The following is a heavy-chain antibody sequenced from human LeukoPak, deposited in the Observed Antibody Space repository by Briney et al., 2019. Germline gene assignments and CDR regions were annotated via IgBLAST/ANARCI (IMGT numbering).Heavy chain of an antibody. J-gene: IGHJ6*03. D-gene: IGHD3-10*01. V-gene: IGHV4-59*01. Sequence: PSETLSLTCTVSGGSISSYYWSWIRQPPGKGLEWIGYIYYSGSTNYNPSLESRVTISVDTSKNQFSLKLSSVTAADTAVYYCAREEFGSSLMDVWGKGTTVTISS. CDR3: AREEFGSSLMDV. CDR1: GGSISSYY. CDR2: IYYSGST.